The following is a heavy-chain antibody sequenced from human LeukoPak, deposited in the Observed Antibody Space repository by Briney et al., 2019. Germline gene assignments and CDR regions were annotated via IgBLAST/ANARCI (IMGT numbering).Heavy chain of an antibody. J-gene: IGHJ6*02. V-gene: IGHV5-51*01. Sequence: GESLKISCKGSGYSFTNYWIGWVRQMLGKGLEWMGIIYPGDSDTRYSPSFQGQVTISADKSISTAYLQWSSLKASDTAMYYCARSQFANCGGDCYSVGMDVWGQGTTVTVSS. CDR2: IYPGDSDT. CDR3: ARSQFANCGGDCYSVGMDV. D-gene: IGHD2-21*02. CDR1: GYSFTNYW.